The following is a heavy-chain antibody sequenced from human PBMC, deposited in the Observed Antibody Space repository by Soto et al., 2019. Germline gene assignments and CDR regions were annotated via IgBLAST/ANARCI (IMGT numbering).Heavy chain of an antibody. J-gene: IGHJ3*02. Sequence: EVQVLESGGGLVQPGGSLRLSCEGSGFTVSSHAMTWIRQAPGERPEWVSTVTADGGTYYADSVKGRFAMSRDTSENTLYLQMNSLGAEDTAAYYCAPHVSCSGGSCQYDAFAIRGQGTMVTVSS. CDR1: GFTVSSHA. CDR2: VTADGGT. V-gene: IGHV3-23*01. CDR3: APHVSCSGGSCQYDAFAI. D-gene: IGHD2-15*01.